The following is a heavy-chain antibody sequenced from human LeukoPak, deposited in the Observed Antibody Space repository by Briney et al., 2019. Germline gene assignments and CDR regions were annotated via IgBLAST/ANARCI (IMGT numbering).Heavy chain of an antibody. CDR1: GFPFSDYG. Sequence: GGSLRLSCAAAGFPFSDYGTYWVRQAPGKGLEGLAFISHDGSNKHYADSVKGRITISRDNSMNTLCLQMNSLTAEDTAVYYCAKVRWGSDNALDSWGQGTLVTGSS. D-gene: IGHD3-16*01. CDR3: AKVRWGSDNALDS. CDR2: ISHDGSNK. V-gene: IGHV3-30*18. J-gene: IGHJ4*02.